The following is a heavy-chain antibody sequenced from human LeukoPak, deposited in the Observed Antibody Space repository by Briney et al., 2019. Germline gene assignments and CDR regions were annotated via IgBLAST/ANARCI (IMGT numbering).Heavy chain of an antibody. V-gene: IGHV3-23*01. CDR1: GSTFSIYA. CDR3: ARDRPNYYGSDGHYYRRDGDY. D-gene: IGHD3-22*01. CDR2: ITSRGEST. Sequence: GGSLRLSCAASGSTFSIYAMSWVRQAPGKGLQWVSSITSRGESTWCADSVKGRFPITRDNPENTLYLQMHSLRAEDTAVYYCARDRPNYYGSDGHYYRRDGDYWGRGTLVSVSS. J-gene: IGHJ4*02.